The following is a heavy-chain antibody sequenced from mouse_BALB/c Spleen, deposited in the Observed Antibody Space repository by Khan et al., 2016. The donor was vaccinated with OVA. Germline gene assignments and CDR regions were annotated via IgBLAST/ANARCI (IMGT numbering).Heavy chain of an antibody. CDR2: INPTSGYT. CDR3: TGDRIDY. Sequence: VQLQESGAERAKPGASVKMSCKASGYTFTTYWMHWVKQRPGQGLEWIGYINPTSGYTDYNEKFKDRATLSADKSSSTAYMQLSSLTSEDSAVYYGTGDRIDYWGQGTTLTVSS. J-gene: IGHJ2*01. CDR1: GYTFTTYW. V-gene: IGHV1-7*01.